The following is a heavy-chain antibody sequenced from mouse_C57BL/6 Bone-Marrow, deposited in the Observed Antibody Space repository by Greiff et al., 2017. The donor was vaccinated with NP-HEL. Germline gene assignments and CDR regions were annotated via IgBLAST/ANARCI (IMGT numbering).Heavy chain of an antibody. CDR2: LSNGGGST. V-gene: IGHV5-12*01. Sequence: EVQGVESGGGLVKPGGSLKLSCAASGFTFSDYYMYWVRQTPEKRLEWVAYLSNGGGSTYYPDTVKGRFTISRDNAKNTLYLQMSRLKSEDTAMYYCARLYYGTPYYAMDYWGQGTSVTVSS. CDR1: GFTFSDYY. J-gene: IGHJ4*01. D-gene: IGHD1-1*01. CDR3: ARLYYGTPYYAMDY.